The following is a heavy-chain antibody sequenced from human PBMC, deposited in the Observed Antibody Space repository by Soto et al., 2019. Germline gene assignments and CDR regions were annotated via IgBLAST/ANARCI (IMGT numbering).Heavy chain of an antibody. V-gene: IGHV4-34*01. Sequence: SETLSLTCAVYGGSFSGYYWSWIRQPPGKGLEWIGSIYYSGSTYYNPSLKSRVTISVDTSKNQFSLKVSSVTVADTAVYYCARGAGFSYASTWFDIWGQGTLVTVSS. CDR1: GGSFSGYY. CDR2: IYYSGST. CDR3: ARGAGFSYASTWFDI. J-gene: IGHJ5*02. D-gene: IGHD5-18*01.